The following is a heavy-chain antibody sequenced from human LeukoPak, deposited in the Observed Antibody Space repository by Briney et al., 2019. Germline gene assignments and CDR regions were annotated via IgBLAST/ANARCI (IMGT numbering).Heavy chain of an antibody. D-gene: IGHD3-22*01. CDR1: GGSISSYY. J-gene: IGHJ4*02. CDR3: ARGPLTPLYYYDSSRLNYFDY. CDR2: IYTSGST. V-gene: IGHV4-4*07. Sequence: SETLSLTCTVSGGSISSYYWSWIRQPAGKGLEWIGRIYTSGSTNYNPSLKSRVTMSVDTSKNQISLKLSSVTAADTAVYYCARGPLTPLYYYDSSRLNYFDYWGQGTLVTVSS.